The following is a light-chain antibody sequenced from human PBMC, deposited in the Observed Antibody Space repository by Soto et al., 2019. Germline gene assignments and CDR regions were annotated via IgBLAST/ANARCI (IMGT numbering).Light chain of an antibody. J-gene: IGKJ3*01. CDR1: QTVSNSY. CDR2: GAS. Sequence: EIVLTQSPCTRSLSPGERATLSCRASQTVSNSYLAWYQQKPGQAPSLLIYGASNRATGIPDRFSGSGSGTDFTLTISRLEPADFAVYYCKQYCTSARTFAPGPNVAIK. V-gene: IGKV3-20*01. CDR3: KQYCTSART.